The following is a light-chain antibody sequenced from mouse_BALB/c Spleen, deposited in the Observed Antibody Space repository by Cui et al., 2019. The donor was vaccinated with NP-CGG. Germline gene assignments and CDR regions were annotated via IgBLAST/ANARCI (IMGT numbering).Light chain of an antibody. J-gene: IGLJ1*01. Sequence: QAVVTQESALTTSPGETVTLTCRLSTGTVTTSNYANWVQEKPDHLFTGLIGGTNNRAPGVPARFSGSLIGDKAALTITGAQIEDEATYFCALWYSNHWVFGGGTKLTV. V-gene: IGLV1*01. CDR3: ALWYSNHWV. CDR1: TGTVTTSNY. CDR2: GTN.